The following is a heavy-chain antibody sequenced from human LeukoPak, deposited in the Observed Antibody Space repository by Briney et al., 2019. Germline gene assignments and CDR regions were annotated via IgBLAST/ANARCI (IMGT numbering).Heavy chain of an antibody. D-gene: IGHD5-12*01. Sequence: PSETLSLTCTVSGGSISSYYWSWIRQPPGKGLEWIGYIYYSGSTNYNPSLKSRVAISVDTSKNQFSLKLSSVTAADTAVYYCAGGATRGHDYWGQGTLVTVSS. CDR1: GGSISSYY. CDR2: IYYSGST. CDR3: AGGATRGHDY. V-gene: IGHV4-59*01. J-gene: IGHJ4*02.